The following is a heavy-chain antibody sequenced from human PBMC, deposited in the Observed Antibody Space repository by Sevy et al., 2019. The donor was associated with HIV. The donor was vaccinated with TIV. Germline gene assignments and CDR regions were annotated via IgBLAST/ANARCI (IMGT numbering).Heavy chain of an antibody. Sequence: GGSLRLPCAASGFTFSDHYMEWVRQAPGKGLEWVGRIRNKPDSYTTEYAASVTGRFTISRDDSKNSLYLLMDSLKTEETAVYYCATHAGIAAAGRVFDYWGQGTLVTVSS. CDR2: IRNKPDSYTT. CDR1: GFTFSDHY. D-gene: IGHD6-13*01. J-gene: IGHJ4*02. V-gene: IGHV3-72*01. CDR3: ATHAGIAAAGRVFDY.